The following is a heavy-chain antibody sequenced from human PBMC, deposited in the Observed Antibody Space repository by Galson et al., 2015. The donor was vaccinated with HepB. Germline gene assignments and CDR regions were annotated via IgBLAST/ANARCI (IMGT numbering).Heavy chain of an antibody. CDR3: ARDSYDKDYYYYMDV. CDR1: GYTFTSYG. J-gene: IGHJ6*03. V-gene: IGHV1-18*01. Sequence: SVKVSCKASGYTFTSYGISWARQAPGQGLEWMGWISAYNGNTNYAQKLQGRVTMTTDTSTSTAYMELRSLRSDDTAVYYCARDSYDKDYYYYMDVWGKGTTVTVSS. CDR2: ISAYNGNT. D-gene: IGHD3-22*01.